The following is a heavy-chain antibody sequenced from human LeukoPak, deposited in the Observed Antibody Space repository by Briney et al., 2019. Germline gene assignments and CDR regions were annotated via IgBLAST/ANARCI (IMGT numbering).Heavy chain of an antibody. CDR3: AKDLKRGYSYGPLDY. D-gene: IGHD5-18*01. V-gene: IGHV3-23*01. CDR1: GFTFSSYA. CDR2: ISGSGGST. J-gene: IGHJ4*02. Sequence: GGSLRLSCAASGFTFSSYAMSWVRQAPGKGLEWVSAISGSGGSTYYADSVKGRFTISRDNSKHSLYLQMNSLRTEDTALYYCAKDLKRGYSYGPLDYWGQGTLVTVSS.